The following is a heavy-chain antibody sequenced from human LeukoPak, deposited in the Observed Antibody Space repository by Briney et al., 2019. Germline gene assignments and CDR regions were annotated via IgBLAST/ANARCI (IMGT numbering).Heavy chain of an antibody. V-gene: IGHV3-9*01. CDR2: ISWNSGSI. CDR1: GFTFDDYA. J-gene: IGHJ4*02. Sequence: GGSLRLSCAASGFTFDDYAIHWVRQAPAKGLEWVSSISWNSGSIGYADSVKGRFTISRDNAKNSLSLQMNSLRAEDTAVYYCARALNYDILTGYCDYWGQGTLVTVSS. D-gene: IGHD3-9*01. CDR3: ARALNYDILTGYCDY.